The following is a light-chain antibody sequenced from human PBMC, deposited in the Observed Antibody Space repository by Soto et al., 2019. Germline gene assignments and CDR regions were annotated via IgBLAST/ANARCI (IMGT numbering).Light chain of an antibody. Sequence: EIPLTQSPSSLAASVGDRLTLTCRASRNVSIYLNWYQHKPGKGPTLLIHATSNLQIGVPSRFSDSGSGTEFTLTISSLEPEDFGTYYCQQSYKMPSFGQGTRLEIK. J-gene: IGKJ5*01. CDR2: ATS. CDR1: RNVSIY. V-gene: IGKV1-39*01. CDR3: QQSYKMPS.